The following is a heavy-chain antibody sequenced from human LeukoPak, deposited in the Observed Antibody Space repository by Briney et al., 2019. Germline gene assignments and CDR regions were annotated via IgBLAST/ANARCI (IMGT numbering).Heavy chain of an antibody. V-gene: IGHV3-23*01. CDR2: ISGSGGST. CDR1: GFTFSSYA. Sequence: GGSLRLSCAASGFTFSSYAMSWVRQAPGKGLEWVSAISGSGGSTYYADSVKGRFTISRDNSKNTLYLQMNSLRAEDTAVYYCAKDQSPGYCSSTSGYPPPDAFDIWGQGTMVTVSS. D-gene: IGHD2-2*01. CDR3: AKDQSPGYCSSTSGYPPPDAFDI. J-gene: IGHJ3*02.